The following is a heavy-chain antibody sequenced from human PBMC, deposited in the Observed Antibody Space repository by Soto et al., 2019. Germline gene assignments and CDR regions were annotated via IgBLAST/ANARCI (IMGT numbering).Heavy chain of an antibody. J-gene: IGHJ3*02. CDR2: TYYRSKWNN. D-gene: IGHD3-9*01. Sequence: SETLSLTCTISGDSVSSNSAAWNWIRQSPSRGLEWLGRTYYRSKWNNDYAVTVRSPITINTDTSMNQFSLQLNSATAEDTAVEYCARAREMGRDLTGAFDIWGQGTMVTVSS. CDR3: ARAREMGRDLTGAFDI. CDR1: GDSVSSNSAA. V-gene: IGHV6-1*01.